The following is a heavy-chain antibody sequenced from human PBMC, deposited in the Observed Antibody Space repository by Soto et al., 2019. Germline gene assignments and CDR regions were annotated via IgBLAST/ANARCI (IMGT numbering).Heavy chain of an antibody. V-gene: IGHV3-30-3*01. J-gene: IGHJ4*02. Sequence: PGGSLRLSCAASGFTFSSYAMHWVRQAPGKGLEWVAAISYEGSNKYYADSVKGRFTISRDNSMNTLYLQMNSLRGEDTAVYYCARALAVAGSGPDYWGQGTLVTVSS. CDR3: ARALAVAGSGPDY. D-gene: IGHD6-19*01. CDR1: GFTFSSYA. CDR2: ISYEGSNK.